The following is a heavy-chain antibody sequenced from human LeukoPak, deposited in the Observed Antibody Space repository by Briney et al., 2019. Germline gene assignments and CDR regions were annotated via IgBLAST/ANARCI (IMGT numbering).Heavy chain of an antibody. V-gene: IGHV3-48*03. J-gene: IGHJ4*02. D-gene: IGHD4-23*01. Sequence: GGSLRLSCAASGFTFSSYEMHWVRQAPGKGLEWVSYISSSGSTIYYADSVKGRFTISRDNAKNSLYLQMNSLRAEDTAVYYCARDYGGGSPFDYWGQGTLVAVSS. CDR3: ARDYGGGSPFDY. CDR2: ISSSGSTI. CDR1: GFTFSSYE.